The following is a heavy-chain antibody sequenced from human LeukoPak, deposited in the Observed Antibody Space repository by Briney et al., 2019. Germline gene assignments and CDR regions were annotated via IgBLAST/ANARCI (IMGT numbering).Heavy chain of an antibody. CDR1: GFTVSSNY. D-gene: IGHD4-17*01. V-gene: IGHV3-30*03. CDR2: ISYDGSNK. CDR3: ARDDPYGDYIDY. Sequence: GGSLRLSCAASGFTVSSNYMNWVRQAPGKGLEWVAVISYDGSNKYYADSVKGRFTISRDNSKNTLYLQMNSLRAEDTAVYYCARDDPYGDYIDYWGQGTLVTVSS. J-gene: IGHJ4*02.